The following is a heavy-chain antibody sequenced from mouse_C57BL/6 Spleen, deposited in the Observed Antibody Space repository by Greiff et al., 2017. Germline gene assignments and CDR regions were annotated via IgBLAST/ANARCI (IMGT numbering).Heavy chain of an antibody. D-gene: IGHD1-1*01. CDR2: INPNNGGT. CDR3: ARGVEIYYFDY. V-gene: IGHV1-26*01. J-gene: IGHJ2*01. CDR1: GYTFTDYY. Sequence: VQLQQSGPELVKPGASVKISCKASGYTFTDYYMNWVKQSHGKSLEWIGDINPNNGGTSYNQKFKGKATLTVDKSSSTAYMELRSLTSEDSAVYYCARGVEIYYFDYWGQGTTLTVSS.